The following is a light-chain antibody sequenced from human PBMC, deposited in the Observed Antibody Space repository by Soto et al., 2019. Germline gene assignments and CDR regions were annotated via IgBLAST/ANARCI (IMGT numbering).Light chain of an antibody. Sequence: EIVMTQYPATLSVSPGERATLSCRASQSVSSNLAWYQQKPGQAPRLLISGTYTRATGIPDRFSGRGSGTDFSLTISSLEPGDFAVYYCQHYGDSLSITFGQGTRLAIK. V-gene: IGKV3D-15*01. CDR2: GTY. CDR1: QSVSSN. CDR3: QHYGDSLSIT. J-gene: IGKJ5*01.